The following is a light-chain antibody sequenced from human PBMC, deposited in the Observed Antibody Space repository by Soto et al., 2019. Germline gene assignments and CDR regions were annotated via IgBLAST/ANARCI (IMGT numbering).Light chain of an antibody. CDR2: GAS. CDR1: QSVSSN. CDR3: QQYNNWPPWT. J-gene: IGKJ1*01. Sequence: EIVMTQSPATLSVSPGERATLSCRASQSVSSNLAWYQQKPGQAPRLLIYGASTRATGIPARFSGSGSGTKFTLTISSLQSEDFAVDYCQQYNNWPPWTFGQGTKVEIK. V-gene: IGKV3-15*01.